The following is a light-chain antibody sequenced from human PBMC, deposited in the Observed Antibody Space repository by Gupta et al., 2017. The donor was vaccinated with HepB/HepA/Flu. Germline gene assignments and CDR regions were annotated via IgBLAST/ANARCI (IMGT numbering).Light chain of an antibody. CDR3: QQSYSTPRS. CDR1: QSINRY. V-gene: IGKV1-39*01. J-gene: IGKJ2*03. Sequence: LSAFVGDRVTITCRASQSINRYLNWYQHKPGKAPNLLIFAASNLQSGVPSRFNGSGSGTDFTLTISSLHPEDFATYYCQQSYSTPRSFGQGTKLE. CDR2: AAS.